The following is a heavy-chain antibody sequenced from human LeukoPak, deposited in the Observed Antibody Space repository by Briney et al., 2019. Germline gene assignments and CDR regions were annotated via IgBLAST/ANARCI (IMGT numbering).Heavy chain of an antibody. V-gene: IGHV4-39*07. CDR3: ASYGSGNEASRATGVN. CDR2: IYYSGST. J-gene: IGHJ4*02. CDR1: GGSISSNSYY. Sequence: PSETLSLTCAVSGGSISSNSYYWGWIRQPPGKGLEWIGSIYYSGSTYYNPSLKSRVTISVDTPKNQFSLKLSSVTAADTAVYYCASYGSGNEASRATGVNWGQGTLVTVSS. D-gene: IGHD3-10*01.